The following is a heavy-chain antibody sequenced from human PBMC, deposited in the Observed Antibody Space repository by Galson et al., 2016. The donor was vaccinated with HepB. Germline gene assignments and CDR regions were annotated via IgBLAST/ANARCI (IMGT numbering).Heavy chain of an antibody. D-gene: IGHD6-13*01. CDR3: ARDRGSSWYIDYYYGMDV. V-gene: IGHV4-39*07. Sequence: LEWIGSIYYSGSTYYNPSLKSRVTISVDTSKNQFSLKLSSVTAADTAVYYCARDRGSSWYIDYYYGMDVWGQGTTVTVSS. J-gene: IGHJ6*02. CDR2: IYYSGST.